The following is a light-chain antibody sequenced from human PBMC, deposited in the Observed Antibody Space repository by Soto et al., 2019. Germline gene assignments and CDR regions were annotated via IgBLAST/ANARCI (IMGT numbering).Light chain of an antibody. Sequence: EIVLTQSPGTLSLSPGERAILSCRASQSLSSSFLAWYQQKPGQAPRLLIYSSSNRASAIPDRFSGSGSGTDFTLTITRLETEDVAVYYCQQYGSSQITFGQGTRLEIK. J-gene: IGKJ5*01. CDR2: SSS. CDR3: QQYGSSQIT. V-gene: IGKV3-20*01. CDR1: QSLSSSF.